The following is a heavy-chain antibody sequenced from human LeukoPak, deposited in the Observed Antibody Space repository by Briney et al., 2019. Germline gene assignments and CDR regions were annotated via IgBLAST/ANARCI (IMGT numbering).Heavy chain of an antibody. D-gene: IGHD1/OR15-1a*01. CDR3: ARKGTVTTPFDY. J-gene: IGHJ4*02. CDR1: GDSVSSNSAA. Sequence: SQTLSLTCAISGDSVSSNSAAWNWIRQSPSRGLEWLGRTYYRSKWISDYAVSVKSRMTINADTSKNQFSLQVNSVTPEDTAVYYCARKGTVTTPFDYWGQGILVTVSS. V-gene: IGHV6-1*01. CDR2: TYYRSKWIS.